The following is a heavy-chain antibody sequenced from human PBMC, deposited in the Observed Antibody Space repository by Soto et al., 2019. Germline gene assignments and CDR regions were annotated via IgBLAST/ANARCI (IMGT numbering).Heavy chain of an antibody. Sequence: QITLKESGPTLVKPTQTLTLTCTFSGFSLSTSGVGVGWIRQPPGKALEWLALIYWDNDKRYSPSLKSRLTSTKDTSKHQVVLTMTNMDPVDTATYYCAHRLSRAGLDYWGQGTLVTVSS. CDR3: AHRLSRAGLDY. V-gene: IGHV2-5*02. D-gene: IGHD3-10*01. CDR2: IYWDNDK. CDR1: GFSLSTSGVG. J-gene: IGHJ4*02.